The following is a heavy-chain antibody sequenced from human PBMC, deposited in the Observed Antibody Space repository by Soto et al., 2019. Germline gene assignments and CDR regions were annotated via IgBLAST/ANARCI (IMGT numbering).Heavy chain of an antibody. D-gene: IGHD2-21*01. CDR1: GFTLSSFW. V-gene: IGHV3-7*03. CDR2: IKQDGTEK. CDR3: VRDQGVMTFRKYYYYMDV. Sequence: EVQLVESGGGLVQPGGSLRLSCVASGFTLSSFWMSWVRRAPGKGLEWVANIKQDGTEKYYAGSVKGRFTISRDNVKNSVYLQMNSLRADDTSVYYCVRDQGVMTFRKYYYYMDVWGKGTTVTVSS. J-gene: IGHJ6*03.